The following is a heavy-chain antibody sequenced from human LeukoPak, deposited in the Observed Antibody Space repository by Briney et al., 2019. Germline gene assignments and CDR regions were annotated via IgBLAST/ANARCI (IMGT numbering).Heavy chain of an antibody. CDR1: GFTFSSYA. V-gene: IGHV3-30-3*01. Sequence: TGRSLRLSCAASGFTFSSYAMHWVRQAPGKGLEWVAVISYDGSNKYYADSVKGRFTISRDNAKNSLYLQMNSLRTEDTALYHCVKRSGGRSAATNGDYYYGMDVWGLGTTVTVSS. J-gene: IGHJ6*02. CDR3: VKRSGGRSAATNGDYYYGMDV. CDR2: ISYDGSNK. D-gene: IGHD2-8*01.